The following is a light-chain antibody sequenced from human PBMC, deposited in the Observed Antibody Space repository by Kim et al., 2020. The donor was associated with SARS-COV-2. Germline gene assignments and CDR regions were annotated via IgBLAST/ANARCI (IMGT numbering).Light chain of an antibody. J-gene: IGLJ3*02. V-gene: IGLV3-1*01. CDR3: QAWDSSTAWV. Sequence: SYELTQPPSVSVSPGQTASITCSGDKVGDKYACWYQQKPGQSPVLVIYQDSKRPSGIPERFSGSNSGNTATLTISGTQAMDEADYYCQAWDSSTAWVFGGGTQLTVL. CDR1: KVGDKY. CDR2: QDS.